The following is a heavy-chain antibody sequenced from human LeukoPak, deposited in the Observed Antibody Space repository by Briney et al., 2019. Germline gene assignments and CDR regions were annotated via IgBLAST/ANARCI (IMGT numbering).Heavy chain of an antibody. D-gene: IGHD3-16*01. CDR2: ISVGSDVI. J-gene: IGHJ4*02. CDR1: GLTFSNSA. Sequence: GGSLRLSCAVSGLTFSNSAMSWVHQAPGKGLEWVSAISVGSDVIYYADSVKGRFAISRDNSKNTLYLQMNSLRAEDTAVYYCAKSKTLRGIPLGYWGQGTLVTVSS. V-gene: IGHV3-23*01. CDR3: AKSKTLRGIPLGY.